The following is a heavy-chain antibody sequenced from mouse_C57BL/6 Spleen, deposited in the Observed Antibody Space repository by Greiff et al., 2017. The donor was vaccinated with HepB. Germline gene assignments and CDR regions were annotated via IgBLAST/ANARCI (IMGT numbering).Heavy chain of an antibody. Sequence: DVQLQESGPVLVKPGASVKMSCKASGYTFTDYYMNWVKQSHGKSLEWIGVINPYNGGTSYNQKFKGKATLTVDKSSSTAYMELNSLTSEDSAVYYCARAPDGYHWYFDVWGTGTTVTVSS. D-gene: IGHD2-3*01. V-gene: IGHV1-19*01. CDR3: ARAPDGYHWYFDV. CDR1: GYTFTDYY. CDR2: INPYNGGT. J-gene: IGHJ1*03.